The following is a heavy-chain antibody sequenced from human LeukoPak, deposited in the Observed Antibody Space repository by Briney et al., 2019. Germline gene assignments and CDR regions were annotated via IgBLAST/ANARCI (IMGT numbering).Heavy chain of an antibody. CDR3: ARGYSGTFYAEYYFDY. D-gene: IGHD1-26*01. CDR2: IYTSGST. V-gene: IGHV4-4*07. CDR1: GGSINNNY. Sequence: PSETLSLTCTVSGGSINNNYWSWIRQPAGKGLEWIGRIYTSGSTNYNPSLKSRVTMSVDTSKNQFSLKLSSVTAADTAVYYCARGYSGTFYAEYYFDYWGQGTLVTVSS. J-gene: IGHJ4*02.